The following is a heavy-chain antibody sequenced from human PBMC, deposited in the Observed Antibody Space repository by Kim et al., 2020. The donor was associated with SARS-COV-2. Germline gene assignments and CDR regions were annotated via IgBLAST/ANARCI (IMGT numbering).Heavy chain of an antibody. J-gene: IGHJ4*02. CDR3: ARGEINYYGSGSYYIGAFDY. D-gene: IGHD3-10*01. V-gene: IGHV3-30-3*01. Sequence: GGSLRLSCAASGFTFSSYAMHWVRQAPGKGLEWVAVISYDGSNKYYADSVKGRFTISRDNSKNTLYLQMNSLRAEDTAVYYCARGEINYYGSGSYYIGAFDYWGQGTLVTVSS. CDR2: ISYDGSNK. CDR1: GFTFSSYA.